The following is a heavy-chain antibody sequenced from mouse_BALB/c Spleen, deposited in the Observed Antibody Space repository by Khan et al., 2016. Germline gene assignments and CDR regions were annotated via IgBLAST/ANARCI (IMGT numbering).Heavy chain of an antibody. CDR1: GYTFTDYG. Sequence: QIQLVQSGPELKKPGETVKISCKASGYTFTDYGMNWVKQAPGKGLKWMGWINTYTGEPNYADDFKGRFAFSLETSASTAYLQINNLKDEDTATYFCAKGFGNYGYFDYWGQGTTLTVSS. V-gene: IGHV9-3-1*01. J-gene: IGHJ2*01. D-gene: IGHD2-1*01. CDR2: INTYTGEP. CDR3: AKGFGNYGYFDY.